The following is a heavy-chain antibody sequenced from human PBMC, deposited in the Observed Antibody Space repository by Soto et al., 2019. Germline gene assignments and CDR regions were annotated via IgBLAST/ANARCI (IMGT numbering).Heavy chain of an antibody. CDR3: ALSGKYYDTLTGFSPALWDS. V-gene: IGHV2-5*02. CDR2: IYWDDDK. J-gene: IGHJ4*02. CDR1: GFSLRSSGEG. Sequence: QITLKESGPTLVKPTQTLTLTCIFSGFSLRSSGEGVGWIRQPPGKALVWLGVIYWDDDKRYSPSLKSRLTLTKDTSKNQVVLTLSNMDPVDTATYYCALSGKYYDTLTGFSPALWDSWGQGTLVTVSS. D-gene: IGHD3-9*01.